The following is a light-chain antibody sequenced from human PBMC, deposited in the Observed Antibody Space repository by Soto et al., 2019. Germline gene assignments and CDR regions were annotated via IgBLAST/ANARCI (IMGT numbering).Light chain of an antibody. CDR1: QTFANN. J-gene: IGKJ2*01. V-gene: IGKV3-15*01. CDR2: EAS. CDR3: KRLSFWPS. Sequence: ILITPSPSTLSRSKGERPTLACKTSQTFANNLALSQHKPVQDPRLLIYEASTRATGVPARFSGSGCGTEFTRTISSLQSEDFAVYYCKRLSFWPSFGPGTNLEIK.